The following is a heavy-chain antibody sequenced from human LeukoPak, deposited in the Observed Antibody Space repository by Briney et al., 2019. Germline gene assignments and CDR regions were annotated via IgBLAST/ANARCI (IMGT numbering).Heavy chain of an antibody. D-gene: IGHD3-16*01. V-gene: IGHV3-7*01. CDR1: GFMFSSYW. CDR2: IKQGGSEN. CDR3: ARIRGDYYLDY. Sequence: GGSLRLSCAASGFMFSSYWMTWVRQAPEKGLEWVANIKQGGSENSYVDSVKGRFTISRDNAKNSLYLQISSLRAEDTAVYYCARIRGDYYLDYWDQGTLVTVSS. J-gene: IGHJ4*02.